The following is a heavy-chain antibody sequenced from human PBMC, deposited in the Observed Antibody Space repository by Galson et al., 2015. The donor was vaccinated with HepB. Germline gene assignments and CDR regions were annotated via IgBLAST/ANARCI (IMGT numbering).Heavy chain of an antibody. J-gene: IGHJ4*02. CDR1: GFTLSSYAM. CDR3: IRNGWYSLEH. V-gene: IGHV4-4*01. Sequence: SLRLSCAASGFTLSSYAMSWVRQAPGKGLEWIGEIHDSGGTNYNPSLKSRVTISVDKSKNRLSLKLTSMTAADTAVFFCIRNGWYSLEHWGQGTLVTVSS. D-gene: IGHD6-19*01. CDR2: IHDSGGT.